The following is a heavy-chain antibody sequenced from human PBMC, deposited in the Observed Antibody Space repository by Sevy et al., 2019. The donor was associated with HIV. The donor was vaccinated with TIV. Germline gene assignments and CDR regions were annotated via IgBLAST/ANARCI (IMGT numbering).Heavy chain of an antibody. V-gene: IGHV4-59*11. CDR3: ARVWWELQGGNWFDP. CDR1: AGSISSHY. D-gene: IGHD1-26*01. CDR2: IYYSGST. J-gene: IGHJ5*02. Sequence: SETLSLTCTVSAGSISSHYSSWIRQPPGKGLEWIGYIYYSGSTNYNPSLKSRVTISVDTSKNQFSLKLSSVTAADTAVYYCARVWWELQGGNWFDPWGQGTLVTVSS.